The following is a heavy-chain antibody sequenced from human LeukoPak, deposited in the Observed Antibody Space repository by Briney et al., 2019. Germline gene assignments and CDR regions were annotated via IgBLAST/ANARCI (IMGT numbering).Heavy chain of an antibody. CDR3: AETGWSGDYFDY. J-gene: IGHJ4*02. V-gene: IGHV4-59*12. CDR1: GGSISSYY. Sequence: SETLSLTCTVSGGSISSYYWSWIRQPPGKGLEWTGYIYYSGSTNYNPSLKSRVTISVDTSKNQFSLKLSSVTAADTAVYYCAETGWSGDYFDYWGQGTLVTVSS. D-gene: IGHD3-10*01. CDR2: IYYSGST.